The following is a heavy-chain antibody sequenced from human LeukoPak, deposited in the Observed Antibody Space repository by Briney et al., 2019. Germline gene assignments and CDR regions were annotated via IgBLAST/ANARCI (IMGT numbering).Heavy chain of an antibody. J-gene: IGHJ4*02. CDR3: ARWSSGSQYFDY. V-gene: IGHV3-21*01. Sequence: PGGSLRLSCAASGFTFSSYSMNWVRQAPGKGLEWVSSISSSNNYIYYPDSAKGRFTISRDNAKNSLYLQMNSLRAEDAAVYYCARWSSGSQYFDYWGQGTLVTVSS. D-gene: IGHD1-26*01. CDR2: ISSSNNYI. CDR1: GFTFSSYS.